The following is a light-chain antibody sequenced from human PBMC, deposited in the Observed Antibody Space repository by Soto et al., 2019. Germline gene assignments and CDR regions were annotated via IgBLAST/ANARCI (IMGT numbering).Light chain of an antibody. J-gene: IGKJ3*01. Sequence: EIALTQSPGTLSLSPGERATHTCRASQSVSSSYLAWYQQKPGQAPRLLIYGASSRATGIPDRFSGSGSGTDFTLTISRLEPEDFAVYYCQHYGSSALFGPGTKVDIK. V-gene: IGKV3-20*01. CDR2: GAS. CDR1: QSVSSSY. CDR3: QHYGSSAL.